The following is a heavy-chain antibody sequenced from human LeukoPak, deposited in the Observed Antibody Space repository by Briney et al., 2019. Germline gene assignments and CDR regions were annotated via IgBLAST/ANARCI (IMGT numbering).Heavy chain of an antibody. CDR1: GGSISRNGYY. Sequence: SETLSLTCTVSGGSISRNGYYWGWIRQPPGKGLEWIGTIYYSGSTYYNPSLKSRVTISVDTSKNQFSLKLSSVTAADTAVYYCARDRGGYDILTGYNYYYYSMDVWGKGTTVTVSS. V-gene: IGHV4-39*07. D-gene: IGHD3-9*01. CDR3: ARDRGGYDILTGYNYYYYSMDV. CDR2: IYYSGST. J-gene: IGHJ6*03.